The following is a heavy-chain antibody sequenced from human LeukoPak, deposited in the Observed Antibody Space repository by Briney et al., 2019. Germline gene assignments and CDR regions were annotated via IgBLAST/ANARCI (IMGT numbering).Heavy chain of an antibody. D-gene: IGHD6-13*01. J-gene: IGHJ4*02. CDR2: INPNTGDT. V-gene: IGHV1-2*02. CDR1: GYTFTGYY. Sequence: ASVKVSCKASGYTFTGYYMHWVRQAPGQGLEWMGWINPNTGDTNYAQKFQGRVTMTRDTSISTAYMELSRLTSDDTAVYYCARESSSSTWTFHYWGQGTLVTVS. CDR3: ARESSSSTWTFHY.